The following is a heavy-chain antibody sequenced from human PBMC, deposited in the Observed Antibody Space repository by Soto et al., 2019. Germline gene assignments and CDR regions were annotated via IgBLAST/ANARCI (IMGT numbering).Heavy chain of an antibody. V-gene: IGHV3-11*01. CDR3: ARFSDYDAVDL. CDR2: ISSSGSSI. J-gene: IGHJ3*01. D-gene: IGHD3-16*01. Sequence: QVHLVESGGGLGKPGGSLRLSCAASGFTFSDSYMSWIRQAPGKGLEWISYISSSGSSIYYADSVKGRFTVSRDNAKNSLFLQMNRLRVDDTAVYFCARFSDYDAVDLWGQGTVVAVSS. CDR1: GFTFSDSY.